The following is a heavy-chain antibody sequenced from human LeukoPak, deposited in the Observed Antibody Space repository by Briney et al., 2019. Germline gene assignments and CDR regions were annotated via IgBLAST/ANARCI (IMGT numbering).Heavy chain of an antibody. Sequence: SETLSLTCTVSGGSISSYYWSWIRQPPGKGLEWIGYIYYSGSTNYNPSLKSRVTISVDMSKNQFSLKLSSVTAADTAVYYCAIWRGLGYCSSTSCFRFDPWGQGTLVTVSS. CDR1: GGSISSYY. V-gene: IGHV4-59*01. CDR2: IYYSGST. CDR3: AIWRGLGYCSSTSCFRFDP. J-gene: IGHJ5*02. D-gene: IGHD2-2*01.